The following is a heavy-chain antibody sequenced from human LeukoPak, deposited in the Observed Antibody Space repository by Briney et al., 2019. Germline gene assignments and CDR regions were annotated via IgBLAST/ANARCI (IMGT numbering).Heavy chain of an antibody. CDR1: GYTFTSYG. V-gene: IGHV1-18*01. Sequence: ASVKVSCKASGYTFTSYGISWVRQAPGQGLEWMGWISGYNGNTNYAQKLQGRVTMTTDTPTSTAYMELRSLRSDDTAVYYCARAGTSIGYCSSTSCYDDAFDIWGQGTMVTVSS. D-gene: IGHD2-2*01. CDR3: ARAGTSIGYCSSTSCYDDAFDI. J-gene: IGHJ3*02. CDR2: ISGYNGNT.